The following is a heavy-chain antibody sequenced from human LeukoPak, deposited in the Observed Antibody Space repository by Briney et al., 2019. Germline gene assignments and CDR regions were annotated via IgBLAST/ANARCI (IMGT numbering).Heavy chain of an antibody. CDR2: ISAYNGNT. CDR3: ARDGWELLTYDY. V-gene: IGHV1-18*01. CDR1: GYTFTSYD. J-gene: IGHJ4*02. Sequence: ASVKVSCKASGYTFTSYDINWVRQATGQGLEWMGWISAYNGNTNYARKLQGRVTMTTDTSTSTAYMELRSLRSDDTAVYYCARDGWELLTYDYWGQGTLVTVSS. D-gene: IGHD1-26*01.